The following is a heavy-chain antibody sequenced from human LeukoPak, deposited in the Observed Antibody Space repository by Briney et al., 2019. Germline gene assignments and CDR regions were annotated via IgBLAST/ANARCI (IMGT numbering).Heavy chain of an antibody. J-gene: IGHJ4*02. CDR3: AKEVASMVLGY. D-gene: IGHD3-10*01. V-gene: IGHV3-33*06. Sequence: PGRSLRLSCAASGYTFRSYDMQWVRQAPGKGLEWVAVIWYDGSNKYYADSVKGRFTISRDNSKNTLYLQMNSLRAEDTAVYYCAKEVASMVLGYWGQGTLVTVSS. CDR2: IWYDGSNK. CDR1: GYTFRSYD.